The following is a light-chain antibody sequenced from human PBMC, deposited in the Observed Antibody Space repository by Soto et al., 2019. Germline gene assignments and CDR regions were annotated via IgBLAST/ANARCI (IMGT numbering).Light chain of an antibody. CDR3: QQSYSTPPT. CDR2: AAS. V-gene: IGKV1-39*01. Sequence: DIQMTQSPSSLSASVGDRATIRVRASQSISSHLNWYQQKPGKAPKLLIYAASSLQSGVPSRFSGSGSGTDFTLTISSLQPEDFATYYCQQSYSTPPTFGQGTKVDIK. J-gene: IGKJ1*01. CDR1: QSISSH.